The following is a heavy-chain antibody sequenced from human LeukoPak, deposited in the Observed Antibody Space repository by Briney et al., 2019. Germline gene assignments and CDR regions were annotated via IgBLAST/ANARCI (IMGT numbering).Heavy chain of an antibody. J-gene: IGHJ6*03. Sequence: GGSLRLSCAASGFSFSRYWMIWVRQAPGKGLEWVANIKQDGSTKNYVDSVKGRFTISRDNAKNSLYLQMNSLRAEDTAVYYCARDHGGLWFGEFFYYMDVWGKGTTVTISS. V-gene: IGHV3-7*01. CDR1: GFSFSRYW. CDR2: IKQDGSTK. CDR3: ARDHGGLWFGEFFYYMDV. D-gene: IGHD3-10*01.